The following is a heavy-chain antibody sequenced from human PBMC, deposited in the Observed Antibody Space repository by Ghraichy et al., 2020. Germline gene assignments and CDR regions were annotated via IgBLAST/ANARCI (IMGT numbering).Heavy chain of an antibody. CDR1: GFTFSSYA. Sequence: GESLNISCAASGFTFSSYAMSWVRQAPGKGLEWVSAISGSGGSTYYADSVKGRFTISRDNSKNTLYLQMNSLRAEDTAVYYCAKDRMRVQWLVSYYFDYWGQGTLVTGSS. J-gene: IGHJ4*02. D-gene: IGHD6-19*01. CDR3: AKDRMRVQWLVSYYFDY. V-gene: IGHV3-23*01. CDR2: ISGSGGST.